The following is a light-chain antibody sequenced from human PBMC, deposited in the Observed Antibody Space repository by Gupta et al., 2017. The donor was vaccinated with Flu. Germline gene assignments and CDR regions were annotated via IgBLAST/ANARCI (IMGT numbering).Light chain of an antibody. CDR3: QLWDSSSDHVV. Sequence: GKTATITCGGDNIASKSVHWYQQKPGQAPVLVVHDDFDRPSGIPERFSGSNSGNTATLTISRVEAGDEADYYCQLWDSSSDHVVFGGGTKLTVL. J-gene: IGLJ3*02. CDR2: DDF. CDR1: NIASKS. V-gene: IGLV3-21*03.